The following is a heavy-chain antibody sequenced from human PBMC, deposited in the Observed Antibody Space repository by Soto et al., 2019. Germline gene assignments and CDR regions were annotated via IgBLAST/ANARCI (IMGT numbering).Heavy chain of an antibody. Sequence: PVGSLRLSCAASGFNIRTHRMHWVRQAPGKGLVWVSRINNDGSGTSYADSVKGRFTTSRDNVENTLYLQMNSLSAEDTAVYYCARDLWMDSMDVWGQGTTVTSP. CDR2: INNDGSGT. CDR1: GFNIRTHR. V-gene: IGHV3-74*01. J-gene: IGHJ6*02. CDR3: ARDLWMDSMDV. D-gene: IGHD3-3*01.